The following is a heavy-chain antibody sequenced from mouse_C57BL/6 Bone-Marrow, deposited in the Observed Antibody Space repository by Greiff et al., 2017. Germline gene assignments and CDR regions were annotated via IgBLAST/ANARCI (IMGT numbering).Heavy chain of an antibody. D-gene: IGHD1-1*01. CDR2: IDPENGDT. Sequence: VQLQQSGAELVRPGASVKLSCTASGFNIKDDYMHWVKQRPEQGLEWIGWIDPENGDTEYASKFQGKATITADTSSNPAYLQLSSLTSEDTAVYYCTTWGSSFYFDYWGQGTTLTVSS. J-gene: IGHJ2*01. CDR1: GFNIKDDY. V-gene: IGHV14-4*01. CDR3: TTWGSSFYFDY.